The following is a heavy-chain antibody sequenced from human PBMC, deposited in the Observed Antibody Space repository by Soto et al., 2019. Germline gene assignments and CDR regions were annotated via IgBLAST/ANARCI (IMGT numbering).Heavy chain of an antibody. V-gene: IGHV3-30*18. Sequence: QVQLVESGGGVVQPGRSLRLSCAASGFTFSSYGMHWVRQAPGKGLEWVAVISYDGSNKYYADSVKGRFTISRDNSKNTLQLQMNNRRAEYTAVYYCAKDDARRTAHIAVAVPFDYWGQGTLVTVSS. CDR2: ISYDGSNK. CDR1: GFTFSSYG. CDR3: AKDDARRTAHIAVAVPFDY. J-gene: IGHJ4*02. D-gene: IGHD6-19*01.